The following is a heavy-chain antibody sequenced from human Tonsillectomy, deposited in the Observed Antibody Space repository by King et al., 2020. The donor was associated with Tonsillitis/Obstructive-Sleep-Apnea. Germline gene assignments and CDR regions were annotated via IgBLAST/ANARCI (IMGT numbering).Heavy chain of an antibody. V-gene: IGHV3-48*03. CDR2: ISSSGSTI. CDR1: GFTFSSYE. CDR3: ARDRGGYGDVDAFDI. J-gene: IGHJ3*02. D-gene: IGHD4-17*01. Sequence: VQLVESGGGLVQPGGSLRLSCAASGFTFSSYEMNWVRQAPGKGLEWVSYISSSGSTIYYADSVKGRFTISRDNAKNSLYLQMNSLRAEDTAVYYCARDRGGYGDVDAFDIWGQGTMVTVSS.